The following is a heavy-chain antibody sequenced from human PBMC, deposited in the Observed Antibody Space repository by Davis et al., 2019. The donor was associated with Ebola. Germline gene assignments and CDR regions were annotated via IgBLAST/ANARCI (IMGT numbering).Heavy chain of an antibody. V-gene: IGHV4-61*01. CDR1: GGSISSSSYY. CDR2: IYYSGST. Sequence: MPSETLSLTCTVSGGSISSSSYYWSWIRQPPGKGLEWIGYIYYSGSTNYNPSLKSRVTISVDTSKNQFSLKLSSVTAADTAVYYCARGLTVAGTTGFDYWGQGTLVTVSS. CDR3: ARGLTVAGTTGFDY. J-gene: IGHJ4*02. D-gene: IGHD6-19*01.